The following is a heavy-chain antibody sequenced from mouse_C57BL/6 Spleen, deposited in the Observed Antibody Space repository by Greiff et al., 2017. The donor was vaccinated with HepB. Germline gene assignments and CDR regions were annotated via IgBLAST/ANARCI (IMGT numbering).Heavy chain of an antibody. CDR2: INYDGSST. J-gene: IGHJ1*03. D-gene: IGHD2-2*01. CDR3: ARDPLIYYGYDGYWYFDV. Sequence: EVMLVESEGGLVQPGSSMKLSCTASGFTFSDYYMAWVRQVPEKGLEWVANINYDGSSTYYLDSLKSRFIISRDNAKKILYLQMSSLKSEDTATYYCARDPLIYYGYDGYWYFDVWGTGTTVTVSS. V-gene: IGHV5-16*01. CDR1: GFTFSDYY.